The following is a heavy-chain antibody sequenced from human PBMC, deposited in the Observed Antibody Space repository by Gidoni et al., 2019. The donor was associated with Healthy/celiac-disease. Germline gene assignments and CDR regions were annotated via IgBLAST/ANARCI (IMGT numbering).Heavy chain of an antibody. CDR2: ISYSGST. CDR1: GCSISSRSDY. Sequence: EQLQESGPGLVKPSPTLSPTCTVPGCSISSRSDYWSWNRQHPGNGLEWIGYISYSGSTYYDPSLKSRVSMSGDTSKDLFSLRLSAVTASDTAVYYCARDMEVPGISSSCRPFDDWGQGTLVTVSS. J-gene: IGHJ4*02. V-gene: IGHV4-31*03. D-gene: IGHD3-10*01. CDR3: ARDMEVPGISSSCRPFDD.